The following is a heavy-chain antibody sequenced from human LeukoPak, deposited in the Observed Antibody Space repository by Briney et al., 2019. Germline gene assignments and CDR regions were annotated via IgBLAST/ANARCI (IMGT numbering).Heavy chain of an antibody. Sequence: GGSLRLSCAASGFTFSSYSMNWVRQAPGKGLEWVSSISSSSSYIYYADSVKGRFTISRDNAKNSLYLQMNSLRAEDTAVYYYARDQVTIFGNGMDVWGQGTTVTVSS. J-gene: IGHJ6*02. V-gene: IGHV3-21*01. CDR3: ARDQVTIFGNGMDV. CDR1: GFTFSSYS. CDR2: ISSSSSYI. D-gene: IGHD3-3*01.